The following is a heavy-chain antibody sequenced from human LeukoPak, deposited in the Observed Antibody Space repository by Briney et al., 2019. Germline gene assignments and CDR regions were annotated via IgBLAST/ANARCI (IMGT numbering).Heavy chain of an antibody. Sequence: ASVKVSCKASGYTFTGYYMHWVQQAPGQGLEWMGWINPNSGGTNYAQKFQGRVTMTRDTSISTAYMELSRLRSDDTAVYYCSRSPYCTNGVCHHIYFDYWGQGTLVTVSS. CDR2: INPNSGGT. CDR1: GYTFTGYY. V-gene: IGHV1-2*02. J-gene: IGHJ4*02. CDR3: SRSPYCTNGVCHHIYFDY. D-gene: IGHD2-8*01.